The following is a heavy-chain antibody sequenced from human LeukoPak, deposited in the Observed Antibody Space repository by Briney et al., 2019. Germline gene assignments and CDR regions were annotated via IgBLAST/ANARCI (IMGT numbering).Heavy chain of an antibody. CDR2: IFPSGGEI. V-gene: IGHV3-23*01. D-gene: IGHD2-8*02. Sequence: PGGSLRLSCAASGFTFSTYAMNWVRHTPGKGLEWVSSIFPSGGEIHYADSVRGRFTISRDNSKSTLSLQMNSLRAEDTAIYYCATYRQVLLPFESWGQGTLVTVSS. CDR1: GFTFSTYA. J-gene: IGHJ4*02. CDR3: ATYRQVLLPFES.